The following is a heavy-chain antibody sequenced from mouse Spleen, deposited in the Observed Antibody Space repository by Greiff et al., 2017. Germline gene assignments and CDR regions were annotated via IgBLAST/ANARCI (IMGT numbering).Heavy chain of an antibody. D-gene: IGHD2-3*01. CDR3: AREMDGYYEAMDY. CDR1: GYTFTSYG. J-gene: IGHJ4*01. Sequence: QVHVKQSGAELARPGASVKLSCKASGYTFTSYGISWVKQRTGQGLEWIGEIYPRSGNTYYNEKFKGKATLTADKSSSTAYMELRSLTSEDSAVYFCAREMDGYYEAMDYWGQGTSVTVSS. V-gene: IGHV1-81*01. CDR2: IYPRSGNT.